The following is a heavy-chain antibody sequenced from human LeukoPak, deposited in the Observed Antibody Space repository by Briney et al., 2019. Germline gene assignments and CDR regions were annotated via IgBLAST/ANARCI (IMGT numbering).Heavy chain of an antibody. J-gene: IGHJ4*02. CDR1: GFTFSTYG. D-gene: IGHD6-13*01. CDR2: LGYDGATA. Sequence: GGSLRLSCAASGFTFSTYGMQWVRQAPGKGLEWVAILGYDGATALYADSVKGRFTISRDTSKSTLYLQMDSLRAEDTAVYFCASERPSSSWYDYWGQGTLVTVSS. CDR3: ASERPSSSWYDY. V-gene: IGHV3-33*01.